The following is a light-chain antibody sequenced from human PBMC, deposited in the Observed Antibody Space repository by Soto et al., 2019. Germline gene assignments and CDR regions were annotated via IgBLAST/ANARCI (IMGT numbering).Light chain of an antibody. V-gene: IGKV1-12*01. J-gene: IGKJ4*01. Sequence: DFQMTQSPSSVSASVGDRVTITCRASRDIKTSLAWYQQRPGKGPELLIYDASTLQSGVPSRISGSGSGTEFTLTISRLQPEDFATFYCQQINSFPPTFGGGTKVAI. CDR1: RDIKTS. CDR2: DAS. CDR3: QQINSFPPT.